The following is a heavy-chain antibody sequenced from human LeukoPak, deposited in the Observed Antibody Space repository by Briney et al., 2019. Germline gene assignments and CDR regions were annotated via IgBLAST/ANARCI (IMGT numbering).Heavy chain of an antibody. Sequence: SVKVSCKASGGTFSSYAISWVRQAPGQGLEWMGRVIPIFGTANYAQKFQGRVTITTGESTSTAYMELSCLRSEDTAVYYCAIREYDILTGYYETPIDYWGQGTLVTVSS. V-gene: IGHV1-69*05. CDR3: AIREYDILTGYYETPIDY. CDR1: GGTFSSYA. J-gene: IGHJ4*02. CDR2: VIPIFGTA. D-gene: IGHD3-9*01.